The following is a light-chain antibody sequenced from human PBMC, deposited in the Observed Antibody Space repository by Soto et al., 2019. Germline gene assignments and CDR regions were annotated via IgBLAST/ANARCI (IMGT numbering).Light chain of an antibody. CDR3: QQYHYWWT. Sequence: EIVMTQSPATLSVSPGETATLSCRVSQSISSHLAWYQQKPGQAPRLLMHDASARATGIPARFSGSGSGTEFTLTISSLQSEDFAVYYCQQYHYWWTFGQGTKVEIK. CDR1: QSISSH. CDR2: DAS. J-gene: IGKJ1*01. V-gene: IGKV3-15*01.